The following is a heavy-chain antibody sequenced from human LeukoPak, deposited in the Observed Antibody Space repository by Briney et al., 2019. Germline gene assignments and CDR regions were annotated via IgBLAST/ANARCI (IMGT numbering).Heavy chain of an antibody. CDR3: ARTHDDYYGSGSSGMDV. V-gene: IGHV3-53*01. CDR2: IYSGGST. D-gene: IGHD3-10*01. CDR1: GFTVSSNY. Sequence: PGGSLRLSCAASGFTVSSNYMSWVRQAPGKGLEWVSVIYSGGSTYYADSVKGRFTISRDNSKNTLYLQMNSLRAEDTAVYYCARTHDDYYGSGSSGMDVWGQGTTVTVSS. J-gene: IGHJ6*02.